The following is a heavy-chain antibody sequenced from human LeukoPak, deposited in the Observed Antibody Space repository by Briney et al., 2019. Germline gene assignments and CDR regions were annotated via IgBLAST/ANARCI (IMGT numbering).Heavy chain of an antibody. Sequence: NPSETLSLTCTVSGGSISSYYWSWIRQPPGKGLEWIGYIYYSGSTNYNPSLKSRVTISVDTSKNQFSLKLSSVTAADTAVYYCAGRRHYYDSSGRWDYWGQGTLVTVSS. V-gene: IGHV4-59*01. CDR2: IYYSGST. J-gene: IGHJ4*02. D-gene: IGHD3-22*01. CDR3: AGRRHYYDSSGRWDY. CDR1: GGSISSYY.